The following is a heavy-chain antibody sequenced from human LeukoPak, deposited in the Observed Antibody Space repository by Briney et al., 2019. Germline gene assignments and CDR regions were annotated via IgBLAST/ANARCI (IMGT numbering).Heavy chain of an antibody. V-gene: IGHV3-9*01. CDR2: ISWNSGSI. J-gene: IGHJ6*02. D-gene: IGHD2-2*02. CDR3: ARADIVVVPAAIHYYGMDV. CDR1: GFTFDDYA. Sequence: GGSLRLSCAASGFTFDDYAMRWVRQAPGKGLEWVSGISWNSGSIGYADSVKGRFTISRDNAKNSLYLQMNSLRAEDTALYYCARADIVVVPAAIHYYGMDVWGQGTTVTVSS.